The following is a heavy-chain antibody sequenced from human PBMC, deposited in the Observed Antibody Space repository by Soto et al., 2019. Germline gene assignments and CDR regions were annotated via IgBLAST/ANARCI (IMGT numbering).Heavy chain of an antibody. V-gene: IGHV3-74*01. J-gene: IGHJ6*02. CDR1: GLSFSVST. D-gene: IGHD2-21*01. CDR2: INSDGTIS. CDR3: ARLSGDHSAFFSYGMDA. Sequence: GGSLRLSCVASGLSFSVSTMNWVRQAPGKGPEWLSGINSDGTISSYADSVKGRFTISRDNARNTLSLQMNSLRADDTAVYYCARLSGDHSAFFSYGMDAWGQGTTVTVSS.